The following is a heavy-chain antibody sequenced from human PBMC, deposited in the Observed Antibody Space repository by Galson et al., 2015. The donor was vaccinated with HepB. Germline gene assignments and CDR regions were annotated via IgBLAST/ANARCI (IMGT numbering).Heavy chain of an antibody. V-gene: IGHV1-24*01. CDR2: FDLQNGET. Sequence: SVKVSCKVSGFSLIELSIHWVRQAPGKGLEWMATFDLQNGETKYSQKFQGRVIMTEDKSTDTVYMEMSSLRFDDTAVYYCASLSPVLRYFEKGYYFDYWGQGTLVTVSS. CDR1: GFSLIELS. CDR3: ASLSPVLRYFEKGYYFDY. D-gene: IGHD3-9*01. J-gene: IGHJ4*02.